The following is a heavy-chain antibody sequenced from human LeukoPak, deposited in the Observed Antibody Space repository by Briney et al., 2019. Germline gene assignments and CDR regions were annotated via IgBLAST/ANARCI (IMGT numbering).Heavy chain of an antibody. CDR2: IWYDGSNK. Sequence: PGGSLRLSCAASGFTFSTYGMHWVRQAPGKGLEWVAVIWYDGSNKYYADSVKGRFTISRVNSENTLYLQMTNLRPEDTAMYYCAKDWGSSWHNFDYWGQGTLVTVSS. CDR3: AKDWGSSWHNFDY. J-gene: IGHJ4*02. CDR1: GFTFSTYG. D-gene: IGHD6-13*01. V-gene: IGHV3-30*02.